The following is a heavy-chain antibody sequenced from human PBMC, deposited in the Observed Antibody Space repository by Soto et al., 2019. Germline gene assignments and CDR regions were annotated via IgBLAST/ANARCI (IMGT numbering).Heavy chain of an antibody. V-gene: IGHV4-59*01. J-gene: IGHJ4*02. CDR3: ARHTATIRAGFDY. Sequence: SETLSLTWSVSGASISSYDWDWIRQPPGKGLEWIGYTHYSGNTNYHPSLTSRVTISLDTSRNQFSLKLSSVTAADSAVYYCARHTATIRAGFDYWGQGALVTVSS. CDR1: GASISSYD. D-gene: IGHD4-17*01. CDR2: THYSGNT.